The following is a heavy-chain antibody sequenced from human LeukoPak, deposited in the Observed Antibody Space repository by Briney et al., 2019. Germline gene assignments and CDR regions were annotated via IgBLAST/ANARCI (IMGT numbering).Heavy chain of an antibody. Sequence: GGSLRLSCAASGFTFDDYAMHWVRQAPGKGLERVSLISGDGSSTYYADSVKGRFTISRDNSKNSLYLQMNSLRTEDTALYYCAKDGRFLEWLPLGRFDPWGQGTLVTVSS. CDR3: AKDGRFLEWLPLGRFDP. CDR1: GFTFDDYA. J-gene: IGHJ5*02. CDR2: ISGDGSST. V-gene: IGHV3-43*02. D-gene: IGHD3-3*01.